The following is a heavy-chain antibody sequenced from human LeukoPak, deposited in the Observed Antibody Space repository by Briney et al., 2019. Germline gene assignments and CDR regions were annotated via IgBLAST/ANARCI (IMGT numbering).Heavy chain of an antibody. Sequence: PSETLSLTCTVSGGSISSYYWSWLRQPAGKGLEWIGRIYSSVSTNYNPSFKSRVTILVDTSTNKFSLELTSVTAADTAVYYCARDLAGYVDVWGRGTLVTVAS. CDR3: ARDLAGYVDV. CDR1: GGSISSYY. V-gene: IGHV4-4*07. J-gene: IGHJ2*01. CDR2: IYSSVST.